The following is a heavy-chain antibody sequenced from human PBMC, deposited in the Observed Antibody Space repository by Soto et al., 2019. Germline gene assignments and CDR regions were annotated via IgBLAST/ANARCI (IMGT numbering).Heavy chain of an antibody. CDR3: ARLLGYCSSTSCLYSYWFDP. CDR1: GGSISSGGYY. Sequence: PSETLSLTCTVSGGSISSGGYYWSWIRQHPGKGLEWIGYIYYSGSTYYNPSLKSRVTISVDTSKNQFSLELTSVTAADTAIYYCARLLGYCSSTSCLYSYWFDPWGQGTLVTVSS. V-gene: IGHV4-31*03. CDR2: IYYSGST. D-gene: IGHD2-15*01. J-gene: IGHJ5*01.